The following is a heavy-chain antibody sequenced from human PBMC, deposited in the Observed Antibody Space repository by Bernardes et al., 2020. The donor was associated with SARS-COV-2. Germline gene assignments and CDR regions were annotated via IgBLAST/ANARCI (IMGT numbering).Heavy chain of an antibody. CDR1: GGSISSSSYY. CDR3: ARTYYYDSSGYPKPPLYFQH. D-gene: IGHD3-22*01. CDR2: IYYSGST. Sequence: SESLSLTCTVSGGSISSSSYYWGWIRQPPGKGLEWIGSIYYSGSTYYNPSLKSRVTISVDTSKNQFSLKLSSVTAADTAVYYCARTYYYDSSGYPKPPLYFQHWGQGTLVTVSS. V-gene: IGHV4-39*01. J-gene: IGHJ1*01.